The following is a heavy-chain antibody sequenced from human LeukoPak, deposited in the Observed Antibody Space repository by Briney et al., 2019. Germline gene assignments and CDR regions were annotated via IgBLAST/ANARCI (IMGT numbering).Heavy chain of an antibody. CDR3: AKSRAPTADPDGFDV. CDR1: GFTFSPYP. V-gene: IGHV3-30*18. D-gene: IGHD1-14*01. J-gene: IGHJ3*01. Sequence: PGGSLRLSCATSGFTFSPYPMHWVRQAPGKGLEWVAVIAYDGGNIFYAPSVRGRFTISRDNSKNSLYLQINSLRPDDTAVYYCAKSRAPTADPDGFDVWGQGTMVTVSS. CDR2: IAYDGGNI.